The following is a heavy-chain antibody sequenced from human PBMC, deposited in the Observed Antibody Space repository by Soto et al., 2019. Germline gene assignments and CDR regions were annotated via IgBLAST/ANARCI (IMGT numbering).Heavy chain of an antibody. CDR2: INAGNGNT. Sequence: ASVKVSCKASGYTFSSYAMHWVRQAPGQRLEWMGWINAGNGNTKYSQKFQGRVTITRDTSASTAYMELSSLRSEDTAVYYCARVGGSAWIEWYFDYWGQGTLVTVSS. D-gene: IGHD2-8*01. V-gene: IGHV1-3*01. J-gene: IGHJ4*02. CDR3: ARVGGSAWIEWYFDY. CDR1: GYTFSSYA.